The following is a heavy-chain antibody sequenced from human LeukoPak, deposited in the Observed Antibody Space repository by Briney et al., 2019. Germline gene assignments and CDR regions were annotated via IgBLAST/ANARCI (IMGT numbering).Heavy chain of an antibody. CDR2: IKQDGSEK. V-gene: IGHV3-7*01. Sequence: GGSLRLSCAASGFTFSSYWMSWVRQAPGKGLEWVANIKQDGSEKYYVDSVKGRFTISRDNAKNSLYLQMNSLRAEDTAVYYCARVGVGFGELLSFYFDYWGQGTLVTVSS. CDR3: ARVGVGFGELLSFYFDY. J-gene: IGHJ4*02. CDR1: GFTFSSYW. D-gene: IGHD3-10*01.